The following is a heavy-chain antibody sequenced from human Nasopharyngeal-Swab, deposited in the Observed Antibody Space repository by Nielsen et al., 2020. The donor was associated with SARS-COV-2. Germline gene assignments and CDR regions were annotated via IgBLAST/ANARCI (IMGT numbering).Heavy chain of an antibody. CDR3: ARDGDIVVVPAAIIWEGAFDI. J-gene: IGHJ3*02. D-gene: IGHD2-2*02. CDR2: ISYDGSNK. Sequence: GGSLRLSCAASGFTFSSYAMHWVRQAPGKGLEWVAVISYDGSNKYYADSVKGRFTISRDKSKNTLYLQMNSLRAEDTAVYYCARDGDIVVVPAAIIWEGAFDIWGQGTMVTVSS. CDR1: GFTFSSYA. V-gene: IGHV3-30-3*01.